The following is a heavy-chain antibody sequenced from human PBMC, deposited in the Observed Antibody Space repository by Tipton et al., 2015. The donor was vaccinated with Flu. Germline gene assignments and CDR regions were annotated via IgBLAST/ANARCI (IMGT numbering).Heavy chain of an antibody. CDR3: AGSGWYAGDY. Sequence: TLSLTCSVSGDSIRSRYYWAWIRQPPGRGLEWIGNIDRDGNSYHNPSLRSRVAISVDTSRNQSSLKLSSVTAADTAVYYCAGSGWYAGDYWGQGTLVTVSS. D-gene: IGHD6-19*01. V-gene: IGHV4-38-2*02. CDR1: GDSIRSRYY. J-gene: IGHJ4*02. CDR2: IDRDGNS.